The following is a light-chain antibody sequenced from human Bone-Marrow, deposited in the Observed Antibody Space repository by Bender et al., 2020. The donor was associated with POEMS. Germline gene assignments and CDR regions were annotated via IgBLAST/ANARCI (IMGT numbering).Light chain of an antibody. Sequence: QSALTQPRSVSGSPGQSVTISCTGTSSDVGHYNLVSWYQQLPDKAPKLMIYDVSNRPSGVSNRFSGSKSGNTASLTISGLQAEDEADYYCGSFGGSSNYVFGPGTQVTVL. CDR3: GSFGGSSNYV. CDR2: DVS. CDR1: SSDVGHYNL. J-gene: IGLJ1*01. V-gene: IGLV2-11*01.